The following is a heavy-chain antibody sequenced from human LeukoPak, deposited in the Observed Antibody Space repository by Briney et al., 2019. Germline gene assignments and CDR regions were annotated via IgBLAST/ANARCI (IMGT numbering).Heavy chain of an antibody. CDR3: ARGDPHADL. CDR2: ITISGHTK. D-gene: IGHD3-16*01. V-gene: IGHV3-48*03. J-gene: IGHJ5*02. CDR1: GFDLNTYE. Sequence: GGSLRLSCAASGFDLNTYEMNWVRQAPGKGLEWITDITISGHTKNYADSVKGRFTISRDNAGTSLFLQMNSLRVEDTGVYYCARGDPHADLWGQGTLVTVSS.